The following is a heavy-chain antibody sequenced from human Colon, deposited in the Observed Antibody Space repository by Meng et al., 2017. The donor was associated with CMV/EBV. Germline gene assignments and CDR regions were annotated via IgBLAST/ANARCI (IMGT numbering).Heavy chain of an antibody. J-gene: IGHJ4*02. V-gene: IGHV3-21*01. CDR1: GFTFSSYE. Sequence: GGSLRLSCAASGFTFSSYEMNWVRQAPGKGLEWVSSISSSSSYIYYADSVKGRFTISRDNAKNSLYLQMNSLRAEDTAVYYCARGVGGSYSDYWGQGTLVTVSS. CDR3: ARGVGGSYSDY. CDR2: ISSSSSYI. D-gene: IGHD1-26*01.